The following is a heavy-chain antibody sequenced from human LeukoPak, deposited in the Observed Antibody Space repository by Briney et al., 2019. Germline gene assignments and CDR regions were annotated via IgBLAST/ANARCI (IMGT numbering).Heavy chain of an antibody. CDR3: AKARPIASAGPADY. CDR1: GFTFSSYA. CDR2: ISGSGGST. V-gene: IGHV3-23*01. Sequence: QAGGSLRLSRAASGFTFSSYAMSWVRQAPGKGLEWVSGISGSGGSTYYADSVKGRFTISRDNSKNTLYLQMNSLRAEDTAVYYCAKARPIASAGPADYWGQGILVTVSS. J-gene: IGHJ4*02. D-gene: IGHD6-13*01.